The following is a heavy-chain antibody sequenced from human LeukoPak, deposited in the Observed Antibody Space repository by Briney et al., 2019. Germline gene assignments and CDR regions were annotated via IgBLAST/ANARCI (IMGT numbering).Heavy chain of an antibody. Sequence: GGSLRLSCAASGFTFSSYVMSWVRQAPGKGLEWVSVISGSGGSTYYADSVKGRFTISRDNSKNTLHLQMNSLRAEDTAVYYCAKGSARSALRYFDWLPYYFDYWGQGTLVTVSS. CDR3: AKGSARSALRYFDWLPYYFDY. CDR2: ISGSGGST. J-gene: IGHJ4*02. V-gene: IGHV3-23*01. CDR1: GFTFSSYV. D-gene: IGHD3-9*01.